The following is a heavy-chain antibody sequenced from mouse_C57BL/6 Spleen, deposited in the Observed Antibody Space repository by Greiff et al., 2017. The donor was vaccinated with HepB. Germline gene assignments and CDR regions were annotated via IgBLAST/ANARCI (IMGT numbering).Heavy chain of an antibody. CDR2: INPSSGYT. D-gene: IGHD1-1*01. CDR1: GYTFTSYT. V-gene: IGHV1-4*01. Sequence: VQGVESGAELARPGASVKMSCKASGYTFTSYTMHWVKQRPGQGLEWIGYINPSSGYTKYNQKFKEKATLTADKSSSTAYMQLSSLTSEDSAVYYCARGSSYWYFDVWGTGTTVTVSS. CDR3: ARGSSYWYFDV. J-gene: IGHJ1*03.